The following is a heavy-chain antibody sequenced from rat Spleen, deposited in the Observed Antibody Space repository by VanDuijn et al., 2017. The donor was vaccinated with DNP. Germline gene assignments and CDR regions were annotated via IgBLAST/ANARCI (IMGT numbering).Heavy chain of an antibody. Sequence: EVQLVESGGGLVQPGGSMKLSCGASGLTFSNYGMAWVRQAPTKGLEWVASITNSGGSIYYRDSLKGRITISRDNAKRTLYLQMDSLRSEDTATYYCTTGAGSPWGQGTSVTVSS. D-gene: IGHD1-4*01. CDR1: GLTFSNYG. J-gene: IGHJ4*01. V-gene: IGHV5-27*01. CDR2: ITNSGGSI. CDR3: TTGAGSP.